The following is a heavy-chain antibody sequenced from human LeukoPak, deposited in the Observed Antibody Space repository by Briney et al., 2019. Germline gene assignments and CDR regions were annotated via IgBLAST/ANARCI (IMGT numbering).Heavy chain of an antibody. Sequence: SETLSLTCTVPGGSISSSGYYWGWIRQPPGKGLEWIASIYYSGSTYYNPSLMSRVTISVDTSKNQLSLKLSSLTAADTAVYYCARHEYSGSYYGLSWFDPWGQGTLVTVSS. CDR3: ARHEYSGSYYGLSWFDP. CDR2: IYYSGST. CDR1: GGSISSSGYY. V-gene: IGHV4-39*01. D-gene: IGHD1-26*01. J-gene: IGHJ5*02.